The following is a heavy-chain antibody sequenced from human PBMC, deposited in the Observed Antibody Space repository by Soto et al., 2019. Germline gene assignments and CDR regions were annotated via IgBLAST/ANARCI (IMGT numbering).Heavy chain of an antibody. V-gene: IGHV4-34*01. CDR3: ARRPTYYDFWSGYYLAPTQRKYYFDY. J-gene: IGHJ4*02. CDR2: INHSGST. D-gene: IGHD3-3*01. Sequence: SETLSLTCAVYGGSFSGYYWSWIRQPPGKGLEWIGEINHSGSTNYNPSLKSRVTISVDTSKNQFSRKLSSVTAADTAVYYCARRPTYYDFWSGYYLAPTQRKYYFDYWGQGTLVTVSS. CDR1: GGSFSGYY.